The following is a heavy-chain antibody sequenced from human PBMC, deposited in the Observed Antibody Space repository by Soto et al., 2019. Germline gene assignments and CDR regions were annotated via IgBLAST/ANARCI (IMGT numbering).Heavy chain of an antibody. CDR2: IYHSGST. V-gene: IGHV4-30-2*01. J-gene: IGHJ4*02. Sequence: PSETLSLTCAVSGGSISSGGYSWSWIRQPPGKGLEWIGYIYHSGSTYYNPSLKSRVTISVDRSKNQFSLKLSSVTAADTAVYYCARASGTASLLFDYWGQGXLVTVYS. CDR3: ARASGTASLLFDY. D-gene: IGHD2-2*01. CDR1: GGSISSGGYS.